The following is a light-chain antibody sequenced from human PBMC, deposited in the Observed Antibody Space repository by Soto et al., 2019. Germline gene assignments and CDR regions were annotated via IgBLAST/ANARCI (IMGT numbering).Light chain of an antibody. J-gene: IGKJ2*01. Sequence: IVMTRSPDSLAVSLGERATINCKSSQSLLYSSNNKDCLAWYQQKPGQPPKLLLYWASTRESGVPDRFSGSGSGTDFTLTISSLQAEDVAIYYCQQFSSPPFFPFGQGTKVEIK. CDR1: QSLLYSSNNKDC. CDR3: QQFSSPPFFP. V-gene: IGKV4-1*01. CDR2: WAS.